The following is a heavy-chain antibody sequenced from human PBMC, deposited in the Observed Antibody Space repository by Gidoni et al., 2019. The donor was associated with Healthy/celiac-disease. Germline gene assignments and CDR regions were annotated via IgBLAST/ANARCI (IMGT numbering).Heavy chain of an antibody. CDR2: INPNNGGT. J-gene: IGHJ6*02. D-gene: IGHD3-16*01. CDR1: GYTLTDYY. CDR3: ARGNVWGMDV. Sequence: EVKKPGASVKVSCKASGYTLTDYYMHWVRQAPGQGLEWMGWINPNNGGTNYAQKLQGRVTMTRDTSITTAYIVLSRLRSDDTAVYYCARGNVWGMDVWGQGTTVTVSS. V-gene: IGHV1-2*02.